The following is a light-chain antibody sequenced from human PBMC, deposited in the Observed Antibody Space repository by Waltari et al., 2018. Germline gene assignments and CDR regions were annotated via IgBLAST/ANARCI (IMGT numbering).Light chain of an antibody. V-gene: IGLV2-8*01. CDR3: SSYAGSNNLI. CDR2: EVS. Sequence: QSALPQPPSASGSPRQSVPLSCTGTSSHVGAYNYVPWYHQHPGKAPKLMIYEVSKRPSGVPDRFSGSKSGNTASLTVSGLQAEDEADYYCSSYAGSNNLIFGGGTKLTVL. CDR1: SSHVGAYNY. J-gene: IGLJ2*01.